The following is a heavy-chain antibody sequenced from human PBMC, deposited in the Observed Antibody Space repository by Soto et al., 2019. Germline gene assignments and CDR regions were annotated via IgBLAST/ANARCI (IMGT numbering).Heavy chain of an antibody. Sequence: GVSLRLSCAASGFTFSSYAMHWVRQAPGKGLEWVAVISYDGSNKYYADSVKGRFTISRDNSKNTLYLQMNSLRAEDTAVYYCAGARREATAYGKDVFAYCGIDVWGQGTT. D-gene: IGHD4-17*01. V-gene: IGHV3-30-3*01. CDR1: GFTFSSYA. CDR3: AGARREATAYGKDVFAYCGIDV. J-gene: IGHJ6*02. CDR2: ISYDGSNK.